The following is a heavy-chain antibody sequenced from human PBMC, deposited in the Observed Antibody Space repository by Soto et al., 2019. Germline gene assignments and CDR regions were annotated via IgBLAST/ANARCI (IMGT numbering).Heavy chain of an antibody. CDR2: IYPGDSDT. J-gene: IGHJ6*02. CDR3: ASRGSVALYYYYGRDV. D-gene: IGHD3-10*01. Sequence: EVQLLQSGAEVKKPGESLKIYCKGSGYSFTSYWIGWVRQMPGKGLEWMGIIYPGDSDTRYSPSFQGQVTISADKSISTAYQQWISLKASDTAMYYCASRGSVALYYYYGRDVWGQGTTVTVSS. CDR1: GYSFTSYW. V-gene: IGHV5-51*03.